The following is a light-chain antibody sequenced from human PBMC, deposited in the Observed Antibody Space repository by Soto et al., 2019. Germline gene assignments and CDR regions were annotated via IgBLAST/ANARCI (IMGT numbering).Light chain of an antibody. Sequence: EIVLTQSPATLSLSPGERATLSCRASQSVSSYLAWYQQQPGQAPRRLIYDASNRATGIPARFSGSGSGTDFTLTISSLEPEDFAVYYCQQRSNWPVTFGPGTKVDIK. CDR2: DAS. V-gene: IGKV3-11*01. CDR3: QQRSNWPVT. J-gene: IGKJ3*01. CDR1: QSVSSY.